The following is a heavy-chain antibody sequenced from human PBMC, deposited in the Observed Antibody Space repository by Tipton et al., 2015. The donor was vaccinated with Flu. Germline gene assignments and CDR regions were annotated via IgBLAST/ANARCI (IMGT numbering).Heavy chain of an antibody. CDR1: GGSFSGYY. D-gene: IGHD3-3*01. J-gene: IGHJ4*02. Sequence: TLSLTCAVYGGSFSGYYWSWIRQPPGKGLEWIGEINHSGSTNYNPSLKSRVTISVDTSKNQFSLKLSSVTAADTAVYYCARRDYDFWSAYYPVRYWGQGTLVTVSS. CDR3: ARRDYDFWSAYYPVRY. CDR2: INHSGST. V-gene: IGHV4-34*01.